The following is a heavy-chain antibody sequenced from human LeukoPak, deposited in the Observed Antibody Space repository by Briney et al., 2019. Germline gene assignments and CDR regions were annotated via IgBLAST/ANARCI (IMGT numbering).Heavy chain of an antibody. CDR1: GFTFSTYS. CDR2: ITSSSSYK. V-gene: IGHV3-21*06. Sequence: GGSLRLSCAASGFTFSTYSMNWVRQAPGKGLEWVSSITSSSSYKYYADSVKGRFTISRDNAKNSLYLQMNSLRAEDTAVYYCARDVPYYDFWSGYSPFDYWGQGTLVTVSS. D-gene: IGHD3-3*01. CDR3: ARDVPYYDFWSGYSPFDY. J-gene: IGHJ4*02.